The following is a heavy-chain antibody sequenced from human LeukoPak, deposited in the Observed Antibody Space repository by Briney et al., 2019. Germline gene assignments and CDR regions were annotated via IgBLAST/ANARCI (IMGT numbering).Heavy chain of an antibody. J-gene: IGHJ4*02. CDR2: IYSGGST. CDR3: ARQWLSSLYYFDY. Sequence: GRSLRLSCAASGFTFSSYAMHWVRQAPGKGLEWVSVIYSGGSTYYADSVKGRFTISRDDSKNTLYLQMNSLRAEDTAVYYCARQWLSSLYYFDYWGQGTLVTVSS. CDR1: GFTFSSYA. V-gene: IGHV3-66*04. D-gene: IGHD3-22*01.